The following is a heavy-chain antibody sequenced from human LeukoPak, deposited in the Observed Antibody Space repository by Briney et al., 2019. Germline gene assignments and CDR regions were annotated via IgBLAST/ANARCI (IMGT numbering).Heavy chain of an antibody. Sequence: SETLSLTCAVYGGSFSGYYWSWIRQPPGKGLEWIGEINHSGSTNYNPSLKSRVTISVDTSKNQFSLKLSSVTAADTAVYYCARDPSSGGAFDIWGQGTMVTVSS. V-gene: IGHV4-34*01. D-gene: IGHD2-15*01. J-gene: IGHJ3*02. CDR1: GGSFSGYY. CDR3: ARDPSSGGAFDI. CDR2: INHSGST.